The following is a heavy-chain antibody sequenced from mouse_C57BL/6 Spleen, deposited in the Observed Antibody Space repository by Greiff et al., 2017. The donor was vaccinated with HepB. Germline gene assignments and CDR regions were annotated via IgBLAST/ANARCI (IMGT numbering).Heavy chain of an antibody. CDR2: IWTGGGT. Sequence: VKLMESGPGLVAPSQSLSITCTVSGFSLTSYAISWVRQPPGKGLEWLGVIWTGGGTNYNSALKSRLSISKDNSKSQVFLKINSLQTDDTARYYCARTGGDYYGSSHDYWGQGTTLTVSS. CDR1: GFSLTSYA. J-gene: IGHJ2*01. V-gene: IGHV2-9-1*01. D-gene: IGHD1-1*01. CDR3: ARTGGDYYGSSHDY.